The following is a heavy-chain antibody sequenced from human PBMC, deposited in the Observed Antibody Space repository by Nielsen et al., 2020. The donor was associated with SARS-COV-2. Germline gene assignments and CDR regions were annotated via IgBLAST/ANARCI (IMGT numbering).Heavy chain of an antibody. Sequence: GGSLRLSCAASGFTFSSYWMSWVRQAPGKGLEWVANIKQDGSEKYYVDSVKGRFTISRDNAKNSLYLQMNSLRAEDTALYYCAKDRSSGSYTNWFDPWGQGTLVTVSS. D-gene: IGHD1-26*01. J-gene: IGHJ5*02. CDR3: AKDRSSGSYTNWFDP. V-gene: IGHV3-7*03. CDR2: IKQDGSEK. CDR1: GFTFSSYW.